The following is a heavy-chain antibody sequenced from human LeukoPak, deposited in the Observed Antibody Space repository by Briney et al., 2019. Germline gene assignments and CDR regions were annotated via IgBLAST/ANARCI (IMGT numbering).Heavy chain of an antibody. D-gene: IGHD3-10*01. CDR3: ARGTRHPRHYYGSGSYCLDY. V-gene: IGHV1-3*03. CDR2: INAGNGNT. J-gene: IGHJ4*02. CDR1: GYTFTSYA. Sequence: ASVKVSCKASGYTFTSYAMHWVRQAPGQRLEWMGWINAGNGNTKYSQEFQGRVTITRDTSASTAYMELSSLRSEDMVVYYRARGTRHPRHYYGSGSYCLDYWGQGTLVTVSS.